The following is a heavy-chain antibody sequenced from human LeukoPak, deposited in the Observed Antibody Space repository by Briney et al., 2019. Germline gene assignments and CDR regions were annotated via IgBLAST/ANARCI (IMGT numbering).Heavy chain of an antibody. Sequence: GGSLRLSCAASGFTFSSYAMSWVRQAPGKGLQWVSAISHNAAKTYYADSVKGRFTISRDSSKNTLYLQMNSLRAEDTAVYYCEKEIMETTYFDSWGQGTLVSVSS. CDR1: GFTFSSYA. V-gene: IGHV3-23*01. J-gene: IGHJ4*02. D-gene: IGHD4-17*01. CDR3: EKEIMETTYFDS. CDR2: ISHNAAKT.